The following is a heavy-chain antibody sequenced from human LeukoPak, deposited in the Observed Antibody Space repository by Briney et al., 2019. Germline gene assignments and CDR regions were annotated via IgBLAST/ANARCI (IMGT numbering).Heavy chain of an antibody. Sequence: ASVKVSCKASGYTFTGYYMHWVRQAPGQGLEWMGWINPNSGGTNYAQKFQGRVTMTRDTSISTAYMELSRLRSDDTAAYYCARDRSADIVVVPAAKGSYYYYYMDVWGKGTTVTVSS. CDR3: ARDRSADIVVVPAAKGSYYYYYMDV. CDR1: GYTFTGYY. CDR2: INPNSGGT. V-gene: IGHV1-2*02. D-gene: IGHD2-2*01. J-gene: IGHJ6*03.